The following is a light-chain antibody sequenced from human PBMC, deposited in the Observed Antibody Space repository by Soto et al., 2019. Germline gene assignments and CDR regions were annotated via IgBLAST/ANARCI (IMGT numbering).Light chain of an antibody. CDR1: SSDVGFFKY. V-gene: IGLV2-14*01. CDR2: EVT. J-gene: IGLJ2*01. Sequence: QSVLTQPASVSGSPGQSITLSCTGTSSDVGFFKYVSWYQQYPGKAPKLMIYEVTNRPSGVSIRFSGSKSGNTASLTISGLQAEDEADYYCCSYRSVNTVVFGRGTKLTVL. CDR3: CSYRSVNTVV.